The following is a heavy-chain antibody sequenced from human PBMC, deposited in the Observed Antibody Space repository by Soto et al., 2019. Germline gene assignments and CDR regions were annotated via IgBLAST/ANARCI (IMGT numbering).Heavy chain of an antibody. Sequence: GGSLRLSCAASGFTFSSYAMHWVRQAPGKGLEWVAGISYDGSNKYYADSVKGRITISRDNSKNTLYLQMNSLRAEDTAVYYCASNREYSSGWYGYYYGMDVWGQGTTVTVSS. CDR3: ASNREYSSGWYGYYYGMDV. CDR2: ISYDGSNK. D-gene: IGHD6-19*01. J-gene: IGHJ6*02. V-gene: IGHV3-30-3*01. CDR1: GFTFSSYA.